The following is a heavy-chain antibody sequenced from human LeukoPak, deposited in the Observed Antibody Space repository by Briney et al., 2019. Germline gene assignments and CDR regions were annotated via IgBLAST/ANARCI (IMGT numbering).Heavy chain of an antibody. CDR1: GFTFSSYS. CDR2: ISSSSSYI. Sequence: PGGSLRLSCAASGFTFSSYSMNWVRQAPGKGLEWVSSISSSSSYIYYADSVKGRFTISRDNAKNSLYLQMNSLRAEDTAVYYCARDLVPAAAYYMDVWGKGTTVTVSS. CDR3: ARDLVPAAAYYMDV. D-gene: IGHD2-2*01. J-gene: IGHJ6*03. V-gene: IGHV3-21*01.